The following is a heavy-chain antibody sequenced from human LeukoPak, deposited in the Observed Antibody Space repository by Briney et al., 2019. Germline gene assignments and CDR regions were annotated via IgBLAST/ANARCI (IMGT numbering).Heavy chain of an antibody. CDR1: GGTLSSYA. CDR3: ASDYGGN. J-gene: IGHJ4*02. CDR2: FDPEDGET. D-gene: IGHD4-23*01. Sequence: ASVKVSCKASGGTLSSYAITWVRQAPGKGLEWMGGFDPEDGETIYAQKFQGRVTMTEDTSTDTAYMELSSLRSEDTAVYYCASDYGGNWGQGTLVTVSS. V-gene: IGHV1-24*01.